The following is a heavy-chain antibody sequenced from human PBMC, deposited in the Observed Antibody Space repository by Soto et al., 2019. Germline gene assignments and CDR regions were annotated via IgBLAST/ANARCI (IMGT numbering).Heavy chain of an antibody. Sequence: SETLSLTCTVSGGSISSDSYFWAWIRQPPGKGPEWIGTIYYTGDSYYNPSLKSRVTISVDTSKNQFSLKLSSVTAADTAVYYCATRDSGRLYWGQGTLVTVSS. CDR1: GGSISSDSYF. D-gene: IGHD6-13*01. J-gene: IGHJ4*02. CDR2: IYYTGDS. CDR3: ATRDSGRLY. V-gene: IGHV4-39*01.